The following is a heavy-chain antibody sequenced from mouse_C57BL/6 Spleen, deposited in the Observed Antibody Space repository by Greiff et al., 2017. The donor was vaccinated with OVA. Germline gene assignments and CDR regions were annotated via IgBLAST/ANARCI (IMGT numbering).Heavy chain of an antibody. CDR2: IWSGGST. D-gene: IGHD2-5*01. V-gene: IGHV2-2*01. J-gene: IGHJ1*03. Sequence: VKLVESGPGLVQPSQSLSITCTVSGFSLTSYGVHWVRQSPGKGLEWLGVIWSGGSTDYNAAFISRLSISKDNSKSQVFFKMNSLQADDTAIYYWARKNSNYEDYWYFDVWGTGTTVTVSS. CDR3: ARKNSNYEDYWYFDV. CDR1: GFSLTSYG.